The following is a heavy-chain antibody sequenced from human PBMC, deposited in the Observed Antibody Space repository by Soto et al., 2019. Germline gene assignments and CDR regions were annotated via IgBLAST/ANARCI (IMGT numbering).Heavy chain of an antibody. CDR2: IWYDGSNK. CDR1: GVTFSSCG. V-gene: IGHV3-33*01. Sequence: GGSLRLACAASGVTFSSCGMHWVRQAPGKGLEWVAVIWYDGSNKYYADSVKGRFTISRDNSKNTLYLQMNSLRAEDTAVYYCASGELGDAFDIWGQRTMVTVSS. D-gene: IGHD3-10*01. CDR3: ASGELGDAFDI. J-gene: IGHJ3*02.